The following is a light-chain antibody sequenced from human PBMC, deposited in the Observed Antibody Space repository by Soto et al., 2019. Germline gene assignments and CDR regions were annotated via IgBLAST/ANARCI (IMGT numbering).Light chain of an antibody. CDR3: QQSYTSPAFT. V-gene: IGKV1-39*01. CDR2: AAS. CDR1: QSISSY. Sequence: DIQMTQSPSSLSASVGDRVTITCRASQSISSYLNWYQQKPGKAPKLLIYAASNLHSGVPSRFSGSGSGTEFTLTISSLQLEDFAAYYCQQSYTSPAFTFGPGTRVNAK. J-gene: IGKJ3*01.